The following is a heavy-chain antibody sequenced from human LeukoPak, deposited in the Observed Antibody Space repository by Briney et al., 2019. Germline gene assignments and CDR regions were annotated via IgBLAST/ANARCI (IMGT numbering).Heavy chain of an antibody. Sequence: SQTLSLTCAISGDSVSSNSAAWNWIRQSPSRGREWLGRTYYRSKWYNDYAVSVKSRITINPDTSKNQFSLQLNSVTPEDTAVYYCARDPTVAPFYYYYGMDVWGQGTTVTVSS. CDR1: GDSVSSNSAA. J-gene: IGHJ6*02. D-gene: IGHD4-23*01. V-gene: IGHV6-1*01. CDR3: ARDPTVAPFYYYYGMDV. CDR2: TYYRSKWYN.